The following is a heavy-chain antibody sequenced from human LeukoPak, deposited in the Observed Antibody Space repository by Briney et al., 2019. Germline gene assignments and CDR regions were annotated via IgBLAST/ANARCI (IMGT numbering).Heavy chain of an antibody. CDR2: IYYSGST. Sequence: PSETLSLTCPVSGGSISSGGYYWSWIRQHPGKGLEWIGYIYYSGSTYYNPSLKSRVTISVDTSKNQFSLKLSSVTAADTAVYYCARDVGIGYFDYWGQGTLVTVSS. V-gene: IGHV4-31*03. CDR1: GGSISSGGYY. J-gene: IGHJ4*02. CDR3: ARDVGIGYFDY. D-gene: IGHD7-27*01.